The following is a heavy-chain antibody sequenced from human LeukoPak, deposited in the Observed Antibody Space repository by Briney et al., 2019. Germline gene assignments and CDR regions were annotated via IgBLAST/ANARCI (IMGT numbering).Heavy chain of an antibody. J-gene: IGHJ4*02. CDR3: ARDVYDSSGYPYFDY. D-gene: IGHD3-22*01. CDR1: GGSISSYY. CDR2: IYYSGST. Sequence: SETLSLTCTVSGGSISSYYWSWIRQPPGKGLEWIGYIYYSGSTNYNPSLKSRVTISVDTSKNQFSLKLSSVTAADTAVYYCARDVYDSSGYPYFDYWGQGTLVTVSS. V-gene: IGHV4-59*01.